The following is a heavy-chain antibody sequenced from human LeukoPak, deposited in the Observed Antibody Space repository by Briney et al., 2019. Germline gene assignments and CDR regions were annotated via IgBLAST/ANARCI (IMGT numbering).Heavy chain of an antibody. D-gene: IGHD6-13*01. CDR3: ARGDSRGFDI. Sequence: PSETLSLTCTVSGGYISSSSYYWGWIRQPPGKGLEWIGSIYYSGSTYYNPSLKSRVTISVDTSKNQFSLKLSSVTAADTAVYYCARGDSRGFDIWGQGTMVTVSS. CDR2: IYYSGST. J-gene: IGHJ3*02. CDR1: GGYISSSSYY. V-gene: IGHV4-39*01.